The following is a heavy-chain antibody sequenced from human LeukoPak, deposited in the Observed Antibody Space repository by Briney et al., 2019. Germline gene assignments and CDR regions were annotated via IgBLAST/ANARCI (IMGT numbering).Heavy chain of an antibody. V-gene: IGHV3-23*01. D-gene: IGHD3-10*01. CDR1: GFTFSSYS. CDR2: ISGSGGST. CDR3: ATMVRGVYPDRLYYYYYMDV. J-gene: IGHJ6*03. Sequence: PGGSLRLSCAASGFTFSSYSMNWVRQAPGKGLEWVSAISGSGGSTYYADSVKGRFTISRDNSKNTLYLQMNSLRAEDTAVYYCATMVRGVYPDRLYYYYYMDVWGKGTTVTISS.